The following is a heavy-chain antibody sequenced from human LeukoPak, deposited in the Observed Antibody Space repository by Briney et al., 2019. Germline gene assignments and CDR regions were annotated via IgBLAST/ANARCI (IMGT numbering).Heavy chain of an antibody. Sequence: ASVKVSCKASGYTLTDYYIHWVRQAPGQGLEWMGWINPKSGGTNYIQKSQGRVTMTRDTSISTVYMELSRLRSDDTAAYYCARDSVATIGGQGFDPWGQGTLVTVSS. D-gene: IGHD5-12*01. J-gene: IGHJ5*02. CDR2: INPKSGGT. CDR1: GYTLTDYY. V-gene: IGHV1-2*02. CDR3: ARDSVATIGGQGFDP.